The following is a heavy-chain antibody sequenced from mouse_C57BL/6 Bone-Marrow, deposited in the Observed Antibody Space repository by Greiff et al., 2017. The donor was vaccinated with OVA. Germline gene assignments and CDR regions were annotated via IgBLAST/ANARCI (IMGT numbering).Heavy chain of an antibody. CDR2: IYPGSGNI. CDR1: GYTFTDYY. V-gene: IGHV1-76*01. D-gene: IGHD2-2*01. CDR3: ARSERLRDYFAY. J-gene: IGHJ2*01. Sequence: VQLQESGAELVRPGASVKLSCKASGYTFTDYYISWVKQRPGQGLEWIARIYPGSGNIYYNEKFKGKGTLTAEKSSSTAYMQLISLTSDDSAVYFCARSERLRDYFAYWGQGTTLTVSS.